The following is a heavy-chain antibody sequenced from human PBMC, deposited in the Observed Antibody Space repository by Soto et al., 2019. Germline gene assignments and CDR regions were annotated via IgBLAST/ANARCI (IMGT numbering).Heavy chain of an antibody. J-gene: IGHJ5*02. CDR2: IYYSGST. Sequence: QVQLQESGPGLVKPSQTLSLTCTVSGGSISSGGYYWSWIRQHPGKGLEWIGYIYYSGSTYYNPSLKSRVTISVDTSKNQFSLKLSSVTAADTAVYYCESRYCSGGSCYWGFDPWGQGTLVTVSS. CDR3: ESRYCSGGSCYWGFDP. CDR1: GGSISSGGYY. V-gene: IGHV4-31*03. D-gene: IGHD2-15*01.